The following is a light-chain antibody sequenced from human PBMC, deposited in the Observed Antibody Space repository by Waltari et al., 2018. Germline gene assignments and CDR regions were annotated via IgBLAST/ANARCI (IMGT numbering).Light chain of an antibody. CDR2: KDT. J-gene: IGLJ1*01. CDR3: QSTDSTTTYRV. Sequence: SYELTPPPSVSVYPGQTATITCSGDALPKQYAYWYQQKPGQAPVVLIYKDTERPSGIPERFSGSTAGTTVTLTISGVQAEDEADYYCQSTDSTTTYRVFGSGTKVTVL. V-gene: IGLV3-25*03. CDR1: ALPKQY.